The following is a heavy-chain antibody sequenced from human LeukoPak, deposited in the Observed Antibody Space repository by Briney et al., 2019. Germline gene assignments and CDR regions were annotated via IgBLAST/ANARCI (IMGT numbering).Heavy chain of an antibody. V-gene: IGHV4-39*01. J-gene: IGHJ3*02. Sequence: PSETLSLTCTVSGGSISSSNYYWGWIRQPPGKGLEWIGSIYYSGSTNYNPSLKSRVTISVDTSKNRFSLNLSSVTAADTAVYYCARHFGTKGVDAFDIWGQGTMVSVSS. D-gene: IGHD4-23*01. CDR3: ARHFGTKGVDAFDI. CDR1: GGSISSSNYY. CDR2: IYYSGST.